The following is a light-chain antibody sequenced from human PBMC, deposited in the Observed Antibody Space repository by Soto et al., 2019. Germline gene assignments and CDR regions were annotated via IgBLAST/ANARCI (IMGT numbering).Light chain of an antibody. CDR1: NSNIGAGYD. CDR2: GNN. CDR3: QSYDSSLSGYV. Sequence: QSVLTQPPSVSGAPGQRVTISCTGSNSNIGAGYDIHWYQQLPGTAPKLLIYGNNNRPSRVPDRFSGSKSGTSASLAITGLQAEDEADYYCQSYDSSLSGYVFGGGTKVTVL. V-gene: IGLV1-40*01. J-gene: IGLJ3*02.